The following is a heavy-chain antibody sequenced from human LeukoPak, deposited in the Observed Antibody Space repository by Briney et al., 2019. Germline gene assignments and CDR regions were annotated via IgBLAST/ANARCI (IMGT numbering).Heavy chain of an antibody. CDR1: GFTFSSYA. J-gene: IGHJ4*02. V-gene: IGHV3-23*01. D-gene: IGHD5-12*01. CDR3: AKGGYTSGAGYFDH. Sequence: GGSLRLSCAASGFTFSSYAMSWVRQAPGKGLEWVSTISGSGGSTYYADSVKGRFTISRDNSKDTLSLQMNSLRAEDTAVYYCAKGGYTSGAGYFDHWGQGTLVTVSS. CDR2: ISGSGGST.